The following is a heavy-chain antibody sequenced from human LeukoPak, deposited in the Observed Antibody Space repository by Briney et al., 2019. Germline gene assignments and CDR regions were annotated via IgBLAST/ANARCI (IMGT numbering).Heavy chain of an antibody. CDR1: GFTFSSYA. D-gene: IGHD3-16*02. CDR2: ITYDGSNK. J-gene: IGHJ4*02. CDR3: ASQGEYYDYVWGSYRHLQIDY. Sequence: GRSLRLSCAASGFTFSSYAMHWVRQAPGKGLEWVAVITYDGSNKYYADSVKGRFTISRDNSKNTLYLQMNSLRAEDTAVYYCASQGEYYDYVWGSYRHLQIDYWGQGTLVTVSS. V-gene: IGHV3-30-3*01.